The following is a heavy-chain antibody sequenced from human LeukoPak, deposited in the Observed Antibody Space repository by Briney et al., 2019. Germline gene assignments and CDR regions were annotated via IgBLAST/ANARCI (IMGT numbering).Heavy chain of an antibody. CDR1: GFTFSNYE. Sequence: GGSLRLSCAASGFTFSNYEMNWVRQAPGKGLEWVSYISSVGTTIYYADSVKGRFTISRDSAKNSLYLQMNSLRAEDTAAYYCARVEQQLFDYWGQGTLVTVSS. V-gene: IGHV3-48*03. CDR3: ARVEQQLFDY. D-gene: IGHD6-13*01. J-gene: IGHJ4*02. CDR2: ISSVGTTI.